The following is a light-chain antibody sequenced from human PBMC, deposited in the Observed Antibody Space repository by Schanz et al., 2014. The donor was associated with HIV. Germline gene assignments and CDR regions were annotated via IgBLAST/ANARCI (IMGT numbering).Light chain of an antibody. J-gene: IGKJ2*01. Sequence: DIQMTQSPSTLSASVGDRVTITCRASQSIGNSLAWFQLKPGRAPKLFIYSASRLQTGVPSTFSGTGSGTEFTLTISSLQPDDFATYYCQQYNSFSSTFGQGTKLEIK. V-gene: IGKV1-5*03. CDR3: QQYNSFSST. CDR2: SAS. CDR1: QSIGNS.